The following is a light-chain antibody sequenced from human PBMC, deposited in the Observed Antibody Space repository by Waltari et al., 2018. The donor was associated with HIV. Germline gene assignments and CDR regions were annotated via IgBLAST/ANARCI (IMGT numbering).Light chain of an antibody. Sequence: QSALTQPASVSGSPGQSITISCTGSTSDFGLYNFISWYQQHPGGVPKVIISEVSSRPSGGSSRVSGSKSGNTASLTISWLQTEDEADYYCTSFTSNYTVMFGGGTKVTVL. V-gene: IGLV2-14*01. CDR1: TSDFGLYNF. CDR3: TSFTSNYTVM. CDR2: EVS. J-gene: IGLJ3*02.